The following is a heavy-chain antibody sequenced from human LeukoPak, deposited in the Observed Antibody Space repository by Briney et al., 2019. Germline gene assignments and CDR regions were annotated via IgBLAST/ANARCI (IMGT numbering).Heavy chain of an antibody. D-gene: IGHD6-19*01. CDR3: VREAGCGWPLDY. V-gene: IGHV3-23*01. CDR2: ISDPHSGSQT. CDR1: GFTFSSYT. J-gene: IGHJ4*02. Sequence: TGGSLRLSCAASGFTFSSYTMNWVRQALGQGLEWVSTISDPHSGSQTHYADSVKGRFTISRDDSQNTVYLQMDSLRAEDTAVYYCVREAGCGWPLDYWGRGTLVTVSS.